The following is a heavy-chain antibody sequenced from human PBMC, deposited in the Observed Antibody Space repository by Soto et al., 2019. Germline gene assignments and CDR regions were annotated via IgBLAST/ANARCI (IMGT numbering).Heavy chain of an antibody. Sequence: HVQLQESGPGLVKPSETLSLTCTVSGGSVSSGSYYWSWIRQPQGKGLEWIGYIYYSGSTNYNPSLKSPFNFSVDTSKNQFSLQLGSVTAAATAVYSCAGVNPHGVAAAGHFDHCGQGALVTVTS. J-gene: IGHJ4*02. CDR1: GGSVSSGSYY. CDR2: IYYSGST. CDR3: AGVNPHGVAAAGHFDH. D-gene: IGHD6-13*01. V-gene: IGHV4-61*01.